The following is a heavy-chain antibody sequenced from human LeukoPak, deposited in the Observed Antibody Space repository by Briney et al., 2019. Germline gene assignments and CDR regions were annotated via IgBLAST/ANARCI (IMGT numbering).Heavy chain of an antibody. Sequence: PSETLSLTCAVYGGSFSGYYWSWIRQPPGKGLEWIGEINHSGSTNYNPSLKSRVTISVDTSKNQFSLKLSSVTAADTAVYYCARVNWSGYYPSFDYWGQGTLVTVSS. CDR2: INHSGST. V-gene: IGHV4-34*01. D-gene: IGHD3-3*01. J-gene: IGHJ4*02. CDR1: GGSFSGYY. CDR3: ARVNWSGYYPSFDY.